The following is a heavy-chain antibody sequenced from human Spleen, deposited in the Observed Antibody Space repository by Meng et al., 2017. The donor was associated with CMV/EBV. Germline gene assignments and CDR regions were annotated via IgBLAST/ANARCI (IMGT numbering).Heavy chain of an antibody. CDR1: RFTFSSYA. CDR2: ISYDGRNE. J-gene: IGHJ4*02. Sequence: GESLKISCAASRFTFSSYAMHWVRQAPGKGLDWLSLISYDGRNEYYAEALKGRFTISRDNSNNTLYLQMNSLRAEDTAVYYCARDMGDSVDYWGQGTLVTVSS. D-gene: IGHD3-10*01. CDR3: ARDMGDSVDY. V-gene: IGHV3-30*01.